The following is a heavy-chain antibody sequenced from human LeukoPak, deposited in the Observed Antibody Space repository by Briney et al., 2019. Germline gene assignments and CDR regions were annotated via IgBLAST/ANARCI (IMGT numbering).Heavy chain of an antibody. J-gene: IGHJ4*02. CDR3: ARDRTNGVCYKY. Sequence: PGGSLRLSCAASGFTFSRYWMSWVRQAPGKGLEWVANIKQDGSEKYYVDSVKGRFTISRDNAKNSLYLQMNSLRAEDTAVYYGARDRTNGVCYKYWGQGTLVTVSS. V-gene: IGHV3-7*01. D-gene: IGHD2-8*01. CDR2: IKQDGSEK. CDR1: GFTFSRYW.